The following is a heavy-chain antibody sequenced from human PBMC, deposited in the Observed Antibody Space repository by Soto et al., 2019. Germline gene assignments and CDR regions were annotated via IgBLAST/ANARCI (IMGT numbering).Heavy chain of an antibody. Sequence: GESLKISCKGSGYIFTDHCIVWVRQMAVKGLEWVGIICPGYSNIIYSPSVQGQVTISADMSISTAYLQWSSLKASDTAMYYCARGRGYCSSNNCYDFDYWGKGALVTVSS. J-gene: IGHJ4*02. CDR3: ARGRGYCSSNNCYDFDY. V-gene: IGHV5-51*01. CDR2: ICPGYSNI. D-gene: IGHD2-2*01. CDR1: GYIFTDHC.